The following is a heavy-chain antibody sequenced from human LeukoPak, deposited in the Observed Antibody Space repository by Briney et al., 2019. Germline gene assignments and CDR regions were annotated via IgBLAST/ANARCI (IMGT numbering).Heavy chain of an antibody. D-gene: IGHD5-18*01. V-gene: IGHV1-2*06. CDR2: INPNSGGT. Sequence: ASVKVSCKVSGYTLTELSMHWVRQAPGQGLEWMGRINPNSGGTNYAQKFQGRVTMTRDTSISTAYMELSRLRSDDTAVYYCAGEDTADAFDIWGQGTMVTVSS. J-gene: IGHJ3*02. CDR3: AGEDTADAFDI. CDR1: GYTLTELS.